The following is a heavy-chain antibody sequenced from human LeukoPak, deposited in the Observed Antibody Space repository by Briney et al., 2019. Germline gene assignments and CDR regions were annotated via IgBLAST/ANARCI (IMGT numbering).Heavy chain of an antibody. CDR2: ISGSGGST. V-gene: IGHV3-23*01. Sequence: GGSLRLSCAASGFTFSSYAMSWVRQAPGKGLEWVSAISGSGGSTYYADSVKGRFTISRDNSKNTLYLQMNSLRAEDTAVYYCAKLERTYYYDSSGYYPPSDYWGQGTLVTVFS. CDR3: AKLERTYYYDSSGYYPPSDY. J-gene: IGHJ4*02. D-gene: IGHD3-22*01. CDR1: GFTFSSYA.